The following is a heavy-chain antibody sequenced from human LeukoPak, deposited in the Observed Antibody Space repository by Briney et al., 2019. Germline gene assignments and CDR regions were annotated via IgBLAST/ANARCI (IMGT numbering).Heavy chain of an antibody. CDR2: ISSSGSTI. CDR1: GFTFSSYE. Sequence: PGGSLRLSCAASGFTFSSYEMSWVRQAPGKGLEWVSYISSSGSTIYYADSVKGRFTISRDNAKNSLYLQMNSLRAEDTAVYYCAREGRGGWYGEGYYYYYGMDVWGKGTTVTVSS. J-gene: IGHJ6*04. CDR3: AREGRGGWYGEGYYYYYGMDV. D-gene: IGHD6-19*01. V-gene: IGHV3-48*03.